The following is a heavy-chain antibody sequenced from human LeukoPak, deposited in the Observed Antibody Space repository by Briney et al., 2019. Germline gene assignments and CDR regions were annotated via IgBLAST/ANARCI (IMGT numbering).Heavy chain of an antibody. CDR3: GREDGTGYTDY. Sequence: SQTLSLTCAISGDSVSSNIAAWNWIGQSPSRGLEWLGRTYYRSKWYNDYAISVKSRISINPDTSKNQFALQVNSVTPEDTAVYYCGREDGTGYTDYWGQGTLVTVSS. CDR1: GDSVSSNIAA. V-gene: IGHV6-1*01. J-gene: IGHJ4*02. D-gene: IGHD3-9*01. CDR2: TYYRSKWYN.